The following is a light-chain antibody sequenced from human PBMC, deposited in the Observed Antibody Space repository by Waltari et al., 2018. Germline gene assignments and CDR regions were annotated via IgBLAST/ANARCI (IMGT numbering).Light chain of an antibody. CDR2: NVN. V-gene: IGLV2-14*03. CDR3: SSYATGGTYV. Sequence: QSALTQPASVSGSPGQSIAISFTGPNTDVGVYNAVSWYQQHPGNAPKLIIYNVNNRPSGVSNRFFGSKSDNTASLTISGLQAEDEADYYCSSYATGGTYVFGTGTKVTVL. J-gene: IGLJ1*01. CDR1: NTDVGVYNA.